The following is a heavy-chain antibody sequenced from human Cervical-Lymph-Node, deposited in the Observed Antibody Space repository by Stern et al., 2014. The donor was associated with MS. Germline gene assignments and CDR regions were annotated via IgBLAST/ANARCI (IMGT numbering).Heavy chain of an antibody. Sequence: EDQLVESGGGLVQPGGSLRLSCAASGFTFSRYWMSWVRQAPGKWLEWVANITRCGSQSYCVDAVKGRFTVTTYYAMNSLFLLMISLRADDSGIYYCARELSKSWYRDTDSWGQGALVAVSS. D-gene: IGHD6-13*01. CDR1: GFTFSRYW. CDR2: ITRCGSQS. CDR3: ARELSKSWYRDTDS. J-gene: IGHJ4*02. V-gene: IGHV3-7*01.